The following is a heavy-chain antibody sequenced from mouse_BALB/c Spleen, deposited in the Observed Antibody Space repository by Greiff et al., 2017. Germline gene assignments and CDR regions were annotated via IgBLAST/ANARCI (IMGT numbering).Heavy chain of an antibody. CDR3: ARRAYYYGSSFDY. CDR1: GFTFSSYT. CDR2: ISNGGGST. J-gene: IGHJ2*01. V-gene: IGHV5-12-2*01. Sequence: EVMLVESGGGLVQPGGSLKLSCAASGFTFSSYTMSWVRQTPEKRLEWVAYISNGGGSTYYPDTVKGRFTISRDNAKNTLYLQMSSLKSEDTAMYYCARRAYYYGSSFDYWGQGTTLTVSS. D-gene: IGHD1-1*01.